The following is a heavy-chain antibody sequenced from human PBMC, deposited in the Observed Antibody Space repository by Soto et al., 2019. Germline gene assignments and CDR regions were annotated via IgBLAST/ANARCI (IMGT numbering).Heavy chain of an antibody. Sequence: SETLSLTCTVSGGSISSYYWSWIRQSPGKGLEWIGYISYSGSTEYNPSLKSRVTISVDTSKNQFSLKLSSVTAADTAVYYCARHLSTTADPLPFDYWGQGTLVTVSS. J-gene: IGHJ4*02. CDR2: ISYSGST. CDR3: ARHLSTTADPLPFDY. D-gene: IGHD1-1*01. V-gene: IGHV4-59*08. CDR1: GGSISSYY.